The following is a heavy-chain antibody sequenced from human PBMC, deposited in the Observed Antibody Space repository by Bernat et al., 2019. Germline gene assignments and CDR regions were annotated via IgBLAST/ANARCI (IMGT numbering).Heavy chain of an antibody. CDR1: GFTFSDYW. CDR2: INRDESSA. D-gene: IGHD4-23*01. J-gene: IGHJ3*02. CDR3: ARDEGDGGSFDI. Sequence: EVQLVEFGGDLVQPGGSLRLPCAASGFTFSDYWIYWVRQAPGKGLVWVSRINRDESSASYANTVKGRFTISRDNAKNTLYLHMSSLRVEDTALYYCARDEGDGGSFDIWGQGTMVTVSS. V-gene: IGHV3-74*01.